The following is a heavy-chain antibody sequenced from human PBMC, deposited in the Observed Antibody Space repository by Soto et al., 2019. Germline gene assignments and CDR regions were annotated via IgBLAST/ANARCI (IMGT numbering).Heavy chain of an antibody. J-gene: IGHJ4*02. CDR2: IKQDGSEK. CDR1: GFTFSSYW. V-gene: IGHV3-7*01. Sequence: EVQLVESGGGLVQPGGSLRLSCAASGFTFSSYWMSWVRQAPGKGLEWVANIKQDGSEKYYVDSVKGRFTISRDNAKNSLNLQMNSLRAEDTAVYYCARVTDYYESSGDFDYWGQGTLVTVSS. CDR3: ARVTDYYESSGDFDY. D-gene: IGHD3-22*01.